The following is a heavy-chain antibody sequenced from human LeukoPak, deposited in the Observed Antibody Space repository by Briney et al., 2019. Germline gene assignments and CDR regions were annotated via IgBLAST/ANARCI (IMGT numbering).Heavy chain of an antibody. CDR3: ARTSVVPAAILGYYYYMDV. D-gene: IGHD2-2*02. CDR1: GFTFSSYS. V-gene: IGHV3-21*01. CDR2: ISSSSSYI. J-gene: IGHJ6*03. Sequence: GGSLRLSCAASGFTFSSYSMNWVRQAPGKGLEWVSSISSSSSYIYYADSAKGRFTISRDNAKNSLYLQMNSLRAEDTAVYYCARTSVVPAAILGYYYYMDVWGKGTTVTVSS.